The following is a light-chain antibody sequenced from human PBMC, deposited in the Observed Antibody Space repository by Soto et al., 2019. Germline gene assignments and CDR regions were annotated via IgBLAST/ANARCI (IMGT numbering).Light chain of an antibody. J-gene: IGKJ1*01. CDR3: QQYNNWPWT. CDR1: QTVTTN. Sequence: EIVVTHSPDTVSVTLGESATLSCRASQTVTTNLAWYQHKPGQAPRLLIYGASTRATGIPARFSGSGSGTEFTLTISSLQSEDFAVYYCQQYNNWPWTFGQGTKVDIK. V-gene: IGKV3-15*01. CDR2: GAS.